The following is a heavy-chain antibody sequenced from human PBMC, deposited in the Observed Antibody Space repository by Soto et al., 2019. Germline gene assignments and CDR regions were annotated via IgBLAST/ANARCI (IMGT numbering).Heavy chain of an antibody. CDR3: ARAVPQPPYYDLWSGLVYWFDP. CDR2: IYHSGST. CDR1: GGSISSSNW. Sequence: SETLSLTCAVSGGSISSSNWWSWVRQPPGKGLEWIGEIYHSGSTNYNPSLKSRVTISVDKSKNRFSLKLSSVTAADTAVYYCARAVPQPPYYDLWSGLVYWFDPWGQGTLVTVSS. D-gene: IGHD3-3*01. J-gene: IGHJ5*02. V-gene: IGHV4-4*02.